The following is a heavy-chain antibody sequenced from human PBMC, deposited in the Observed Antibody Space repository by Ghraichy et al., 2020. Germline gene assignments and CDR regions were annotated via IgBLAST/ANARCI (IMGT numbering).Heavy chain of an antibody. D-gene: IGHD3-10*01. V-gene: IGHV4-34*01. CDR3: AILKPTYYYGSGSYPRGGLFDY. Sequence: SETLSLTCAVYGGSFSGYYWSWIRQPPGKGLEWIGEINHSGSTNYNPSLKSRVTISVDTSKNQFSLKLSSVTAADTAVYYCAILKPTYYYGSGSYPRGGLFDYGGQGTLVTVSS. CDR2: INHSGST. CDR1: GGSFSGYY. J-gene: IGHJ4*02.